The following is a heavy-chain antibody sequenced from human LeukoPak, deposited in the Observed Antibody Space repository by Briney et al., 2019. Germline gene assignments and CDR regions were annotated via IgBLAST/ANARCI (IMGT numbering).Heavy chain of an antibody. D-gene: IGHD6-19*01. Sequence: VASVKVSCKASGGTFSSYAISWVRQAPGQGLEWMGRIIPILGIANYAQKFQGRVTITADKSTSTAYMELSSLRSEDTAVYYCARGSSGWTPFDYWGQGTLVTVSS. CDR3: ARGSSGWTPFDY. CDR2: IIPILGIA. J-gene: IGHJ4*02. CDR1: GGTFSSYA. V-gene: IGHV1-69*04.